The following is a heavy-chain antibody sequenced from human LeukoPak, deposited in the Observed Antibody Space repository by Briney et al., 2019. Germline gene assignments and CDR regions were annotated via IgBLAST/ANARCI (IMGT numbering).Heavy chain of an antibody. V-gene: IGHV4-34*01. J-gene: IGHJ1*01. CDR2: INHSGST. CDR3: ARPPYSSGWYKPEYFQH. D-gene: IGHD6-19*01. Sequence: SETLSLTCAVYGGSFSGYYWSWIRQPPGKGLEWIGEINHSGSTNYNPSLKKRVTILVDTSKNQCSLKLRSVPAADTAVYYCARPPYSSGWYKPEYFQHWGQGTLVTVSS. CDR1: GGSFSGYY.